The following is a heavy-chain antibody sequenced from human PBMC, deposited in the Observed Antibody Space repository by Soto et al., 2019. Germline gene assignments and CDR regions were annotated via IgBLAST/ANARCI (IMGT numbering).Heavy chain of an antibody. CDR3: ARERSRGSYVDY. V-gene: IGHV1-8*01. CDR2: MNPNSGNT. Sequence: QVQLVQSGAEVKKPGASVKVSCKASGYTFTSYDVNWVRQATGQGLEWMGWMNPNSGNTGYAQKFQGRVTMTRNTSISTAYMALSSRSSEDTAVYYCARERSRGSYVDYWGQGTLVTVSS. J-gene: IGHJ4*02. D-gene: IGHD6-19*01. CDR1: GYTFTSYD.